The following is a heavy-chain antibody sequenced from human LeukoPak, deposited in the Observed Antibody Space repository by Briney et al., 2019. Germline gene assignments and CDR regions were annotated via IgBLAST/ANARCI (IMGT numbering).Heavy chain of an antibody. V-gene: IGHV3-7*02. CDR2: IKQDGSEK. J-gene: IGHJ4*02. CDR3: ARGKYSNGWFDY. D-gene: IGHD6-19*01. Sequence: GGSLRLSCAASGFSFSSCWMTWVRQAPGKGLEWVANIKQDGSEKYYVDSVKGRFTISRDNAKNSLYLQMNSLRAEDTAVYYCARGKYSNGWFDYWGQGTLVTVSS. CDR1: GFSFSSCW.